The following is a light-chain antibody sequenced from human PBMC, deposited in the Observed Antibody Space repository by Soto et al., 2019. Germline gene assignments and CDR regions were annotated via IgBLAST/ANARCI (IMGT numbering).Light chain of an antibody. V-gene: IGLV1-47*01. CDR3: SAWDDSLSGYV. CDR2: RND. CDR1: SSNIGSYY. J-gene: IGLJ1*01. Sequence: QSVLTQPPSASGTPGQRVTISCSGSSSNIGSYYVYWYQQLQGTAPKIIIYRNDQRPSGVPDRISGSKSGTSASLPISGLRSEDEADYYCSAWDDSLSGYVFGTGTKLTVL.